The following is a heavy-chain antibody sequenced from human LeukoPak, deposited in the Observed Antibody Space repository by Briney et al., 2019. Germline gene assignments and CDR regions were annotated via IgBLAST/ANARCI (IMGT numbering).Heavy chain of an antibody. CDR1: GFTFNNHA. D-gene: IGHD1-26*01. CDR3: AKMKGHPLPKYYMDV. V-gene: IGHV3-23*01. Sequence: GGSLRLSCAASGFTFNNHAMSWFRQAPGKGLEWLSSIVGHGDQYFYADSVKGRFTISRDNSKNTLYLEMNSLRAEDTAIYYCAKMKGHPLPKYYMDVWGQGTTVTVSS. CDR2: IVGHGDQY. J-gene: IGHJ6*01.